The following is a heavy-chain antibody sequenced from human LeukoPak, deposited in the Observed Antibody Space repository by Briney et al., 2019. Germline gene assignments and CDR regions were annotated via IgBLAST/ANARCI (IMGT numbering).Heavy chain of an antibody. V-gene: IGHV1-69*04. CDR2: IIPILGIA. CDR1: GGTFSSYA. Sequence: SVKVSCKASGGTFSSYAISWVRQAPGQGLEWMGRIIPILGIANYAQKFQGRVTITADKSTSTAYMELSSLRSEDTAVYYCARGGDSSGYYPEKWGQGTLVTVSS. CDR3: ARGGDSSGYYPEK. J-gene: IGHJ4*02. D-gene: IGHD3-22*01.